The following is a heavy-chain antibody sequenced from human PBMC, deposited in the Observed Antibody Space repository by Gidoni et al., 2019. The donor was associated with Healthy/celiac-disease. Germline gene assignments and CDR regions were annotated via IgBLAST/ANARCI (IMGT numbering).Heavy chain of an antibody. CDR1: GFTFSSYA. D-gene: IGHD6-19*01. Sequence: EVQLLESGGGLVQPGGSLILPCAASGFTFSSYAMTWGRQAPGKGLEWVSGISGSGGSTYYADSVNGRFTISRDNSKNTLYLQMSGLRAEDTAIYYCAKDASYSSGCYHFDYWGQGILVTVSS. V-gene: IGHV3-23*01. CDR2: ISGSGGST. J-gene: IGHJ4*02. CDR3: AKDASYSSGCYHFDY.